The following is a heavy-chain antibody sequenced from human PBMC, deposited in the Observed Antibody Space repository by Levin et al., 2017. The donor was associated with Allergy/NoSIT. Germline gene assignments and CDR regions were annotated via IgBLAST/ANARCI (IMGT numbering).Heavy chain of an antibody. CDR1: GFTFSSYA. D-gene: IGHD3-3*01. J-gene: IGHJ3*02. CDR2: ISGSGGST. V-gene: IGHV3-23*01. Sequence: GESLKISCAASGFTFSSYAMSWVRQAPGKGLEWVSAISGSGGSTYYADSVKGRFTISRDNSKNTLYLQMNSLRAEDTAVYYCAKDKVFLLEWLFDAFDIWGQGTMVTVSS. CDR3: AKDKVFLLEWLFDAFDI.